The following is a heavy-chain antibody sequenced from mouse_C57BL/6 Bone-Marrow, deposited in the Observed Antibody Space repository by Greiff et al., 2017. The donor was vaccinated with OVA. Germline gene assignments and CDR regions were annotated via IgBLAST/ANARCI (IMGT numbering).Heavy chain of an antibody. CDR1: GYTFTSYW. J-gene: IGHJ1*03. D-gene: IGHD2-1*01. CDR3: EGGLYYGNWKYFDV. Sequence: QVQLQQSGAELVKPGASVKLSCKASGYTFTSYWMHWVKQRPGQGLEWIGMIHPNSGSTNYNEKFKSKATLTVDKSSSTAYMQLSSLTSEDSAVYYCEGGLYYGNWKYFDVWGTGTTVTVSS. V-gene: IGHV1-64*01. CDR2: IHPNSGST.